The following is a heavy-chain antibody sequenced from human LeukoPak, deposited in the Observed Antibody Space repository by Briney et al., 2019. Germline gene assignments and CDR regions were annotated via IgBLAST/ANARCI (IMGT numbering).Heavy chain of an antibody. CDR3: ARGRGTYYFDY. D-gene: IGHD3-10*01. Sequence: PGGSLSLSCAASGFTVSTNYMSWVRQAAGKGLEWVSVIYSGGSTYYADSVKGRFTISRDNSKNTLYLQMNSLRAEDTAVYYCARGRGTYYFDYWGQGTLVTVSP. CDR2: IYSGGST. J-gene: IGHJ4*02. V-gene: IGHV3-53*01. CDR1: GFTVSTNY.